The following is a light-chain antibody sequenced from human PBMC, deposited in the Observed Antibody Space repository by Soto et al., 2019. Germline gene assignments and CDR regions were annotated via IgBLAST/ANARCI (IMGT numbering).Light chain of an antibody. CDR1: SSDVGGYNY. Sequence: QSALTQPASVSGSPGQSITISCTGTSSDVGGYNYVSWYQQHPGKAPKLMIYDVSNRPSGVSNRFSGSKSGNPASLSISGLQAAVDADCYCSSYTSSSTPLHGFGTGPKLTVL. V-gene: IGLV2-14*01. CDR2: DVS. J-gene: IGLJ1*01. CDR3: SSYTSSSTPLHG.